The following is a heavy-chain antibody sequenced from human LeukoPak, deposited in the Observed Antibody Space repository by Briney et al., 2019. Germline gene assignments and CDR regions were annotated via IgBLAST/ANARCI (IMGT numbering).Heavy chain of an antibody. D-gene: IGHD6-19*01. CDR1: GYTFTSYD. V-gene: IGHV1-8*01. CDR2: MNPNSGDT. J-gene: IGHJ5*02. Sequence: ASVKVSCKASGYTFTSYDINWVRQATGQGPEWMGWMNPNSGDTGYAQKFXXRVALTRNTFISTAYMELSSLTSEDTAVYYCARDLKIAVAARWFDPWGQGTLVTVSS. CDR3: ARDLKIAVAARWFDP.